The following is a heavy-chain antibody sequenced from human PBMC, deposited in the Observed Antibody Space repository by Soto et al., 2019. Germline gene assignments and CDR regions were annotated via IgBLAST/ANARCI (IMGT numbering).Heavy chain of an antibody. J-gene: IGHJ1*01. D-gene: IGHD2-21*02. CDR2: ISGSGGST. Sequence: GGSLRLSCAASGFTFSSYAMSWVRQAPGKGLEWVSAISGSGGSTYYADSVKGRFTISRDNSKNTLYLQMNSLRAEDTAVYYCARTPCGGDCHVEYFQHWGQGTLVTVSS. CDR3: ARTPCGGDCHVEYFQH. V-gene: IGHV3-23*01. CDR1: GFTFSSYA.